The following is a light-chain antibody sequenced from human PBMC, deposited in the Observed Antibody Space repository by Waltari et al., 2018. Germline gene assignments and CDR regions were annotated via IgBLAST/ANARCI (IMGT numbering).Light chain of an antibody. CDR3: CSYAGSNTLLYV. V-gene: IGLV2-23*01. CDR2: EGN. J-gene: IGLJ1*01. CDR1: GSHVRHSQF. Sequence: QSALTHPASVSGSPGQSITISCTGTGSHVRHSQFVPLYQQHPDKVPKLLLYEGNKRPSGFSDRFSGSYSANTASLTISGLQAEDEADYYCCSYAGSNTLLYVFGTGTKVTVL.